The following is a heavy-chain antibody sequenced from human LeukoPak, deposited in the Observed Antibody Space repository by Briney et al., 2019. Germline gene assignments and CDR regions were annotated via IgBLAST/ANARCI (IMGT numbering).Heavy chain of an antibody. CDR2: ISVYNGNT. Sequence: GASVKVSCKASGYTFTTYGISWVRQAPGQGGEWVGWISVYNGNTIYAQKFQGRVTMAKDTSTTTAYMELRSLKSDDTAVYYCAREIEYGGTVCFLYWGQGTLVTVSS. CDR3: AREIEYGGTVCFLY. V-gene: IGHV1-18*01. J-gene: IGHJ4*02. D-gene: IGHD4-23*01. CDR1: GYTFTTYG.